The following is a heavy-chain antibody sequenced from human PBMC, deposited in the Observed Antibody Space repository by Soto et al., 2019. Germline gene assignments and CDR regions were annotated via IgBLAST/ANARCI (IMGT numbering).Heavy chain of an antibody. Sequence: SVKVSCKASGGTFSSYAISWVRQAPGQGLEWMGGIIPIFGTANYAQKFQGRVTITADESTSTAYMELSSLRSEDTAVYYCARVEGKRGYYYYYYGMDVWGQGTTVTVSS. CDR2: IIPIFGTA. CDR3: ARVEGKRGYYYYYYGMDV. V-gene: IGHV1-69*13. CDR1: GGTFSSYA. D-gene: IGHD1-1*01. J-gene: IGHJ6*02.